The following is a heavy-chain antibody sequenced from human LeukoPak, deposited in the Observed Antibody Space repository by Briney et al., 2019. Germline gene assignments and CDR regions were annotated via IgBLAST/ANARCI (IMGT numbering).Heavy chain of an antibody. CDR3: ASILMNYYDSSGYYPYYYYYYMDV. CDR2: IFYSGST. Sequence: SETLSLTCTVSGGSISTSNYYWGWIRQPPGKGLEWIGNIFYSGSTYYSPSLKSRVTISVDTSKNQFSLKLSSVTAADTAVYYCASILMNYYDSSGYYPYYYYYYMDVWGKGTTVTVSS. V-gene: IGHV4-39*07. J-gene: IGHJ6*03. CDR1: GGSISTSNYY. D-gene: IGHD3-22*01.